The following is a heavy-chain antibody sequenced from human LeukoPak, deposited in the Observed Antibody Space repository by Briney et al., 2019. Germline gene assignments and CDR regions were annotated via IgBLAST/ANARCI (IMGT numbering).Heavy chain of an antibody. D-gene: IGHD2-2*01. J-gene: IGHJ5*02. CDR3: AAMVVPADNWFDP. CDR1: GFTFSSYG. V-gene: IGHV3-30*02. CDR2: IRYDGSNK. Sequence: AGGSLRLSCAASGFTFSSYGMHWVRQAPGKWLEWVAFIRYDGSNKYYADSVKGRFTISRDNSKNTLYLQMNSLRAEDTAVYYCAAMVVPADNWFDPWGQGTLVTVSS.